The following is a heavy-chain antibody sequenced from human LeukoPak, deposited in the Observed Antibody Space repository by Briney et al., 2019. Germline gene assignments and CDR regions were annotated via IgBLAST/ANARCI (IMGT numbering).Heavy chain of an antibody. D-gene: IGHD2-15*01. J-gene: IGHJ6*02. CDR3: ARRGQICSGGSCYLHPRNYYYYGMDV. Sequence: PRASVKVSCKASGYTFTSYGISWVRQAPGQGLEWMGWISAYNGNTNYAQKLQGRVTMTTDTSTSTAYMELRSLRSDDTAVYYCARRGQICSGGSCYLHPRNYYYYGMDVWGQGTTVTVSS. V-gene: IGHV1-18*01. CDR2: ISAYNGNT. CDR1: GYTFTSYG.